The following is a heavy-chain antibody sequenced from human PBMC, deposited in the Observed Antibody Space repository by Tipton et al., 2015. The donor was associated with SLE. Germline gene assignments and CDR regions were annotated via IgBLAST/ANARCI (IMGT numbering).Heavy chain of an antibody. CDR1: GGSFSGYY. J-gene: IGHJ4*02. D-gene: IGHD6-6*01. CDR2: INHSGST. CDR3: ARRGSSPNFDY. V-gene: IGHV4-34*01. Sequence: TLSLTCAVYGGSFSGYYWSWIRQPPGKGLEWIGEINHSGSTNYNPSLKGRVTISVDTSRNQFSLKLSSVTAADTAVYYCARRGSSPNFDYWGQGTLVTVSS.